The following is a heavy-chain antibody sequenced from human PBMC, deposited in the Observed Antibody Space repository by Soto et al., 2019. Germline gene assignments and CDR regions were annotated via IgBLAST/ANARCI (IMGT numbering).Heavy chain of an antibody. V-gene: IGHV3-74*01. Sequence: EVQLVESGGGLVQPGGSLRLSCAASGFTFSSYWMHWVRQAPGKGLVWVSRINSDGSSTSYADSVKGRITISRDNAKNTLYLQMNRLRVVETAVYYFACTSVTTEVDYWCQGTLVTLSS. CDR3: ACTSVTTEVDY. CDR2: INSDGSST. CDR1: GFTFSSYW. J-gene: IGHJ4*02. D-gene: IGHD2-8*01.